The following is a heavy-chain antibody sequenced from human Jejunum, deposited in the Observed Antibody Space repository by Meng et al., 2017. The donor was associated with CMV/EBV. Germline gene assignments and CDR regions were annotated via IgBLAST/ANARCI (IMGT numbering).Heavy chain of an antibody. CDR3: LTETSLKGFDY. CDR2: ISPDGSVT. D-gene: IGHD1-14*01. V-gene: IGHV3-7*01. J-gene: IGHJ4*02. CDR1: CLTFSSYW. Sequence: SCLTFSSYWMAWARQVPGKELKWVANISPDGSVTYYVDSVTGRFTISRDNTKASFYLQMTSLRAEDTAVYYCLTETSLKGFDYWGQGSLVTVSS.